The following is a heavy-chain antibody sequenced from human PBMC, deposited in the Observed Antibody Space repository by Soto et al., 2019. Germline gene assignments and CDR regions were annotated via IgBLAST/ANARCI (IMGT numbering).Heavy chain of an antibody. Sequence: QVQLQQWGAGLLKPSETLSLTCAVYGGSFSGYYWSWVRQSPRKGLEWIGEINHSGSTNYNPSLKSRLTISVDTSKNQFSLKLSSVTAADTALYYCVACDYSDYPRYWGQGTLVTVSS. CDR1: GGSFSGYY. J-gene: IGHJ4*02. V-gene: IGHV4-34*01. CDR2: INHSGST. CDR3: VACDYSDYPRY. D-gene: IGHD4-17*01.